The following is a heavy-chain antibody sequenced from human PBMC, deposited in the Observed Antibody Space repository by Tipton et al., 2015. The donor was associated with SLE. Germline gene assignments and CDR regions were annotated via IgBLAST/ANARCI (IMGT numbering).Heavy chain of an antibody. J-gene: IGHJ4*02. CDR2: INPNRVGP. D-gene: IGHD1-26*01. V-gene: IGHV1-2*02. Sequence: QLVQSGAEVKKPGASVKVSCKASGYTFTGYYMHWVRQAPGQGLEWMGWINPNRVGPNYAQKFQGRVTMTRDTSISTAYMELRRLRSDDTAVYYCARGDGELPFVYWGQVTRVTVSA. CDR1: GYTFTGYY. CDR3: ARGDGELPFVY.